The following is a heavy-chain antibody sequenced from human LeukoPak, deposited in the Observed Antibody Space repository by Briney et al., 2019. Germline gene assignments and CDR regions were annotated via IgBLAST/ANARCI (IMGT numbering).Heavy chain of an antibody. J-gene: IGHJ6*04. CDR1: GFTFSSYW. CDR2: IKQDGSEK. V-gene: IGHV3-7*03. CDR3: AREGRYYGSGSPYYYGMDV. D-gene: IGHD3-10*01. Sequence: GGSLRLSCAASGFTFSSYWMSWVRQAPGKGLEWVANIKQDGSEKYYVDSVKGRFTISRDNAKNSLYLQMNSLRAEDTAVYYCAREGRYYGSGSPYYYGMDVWGKGTTVTVSS.